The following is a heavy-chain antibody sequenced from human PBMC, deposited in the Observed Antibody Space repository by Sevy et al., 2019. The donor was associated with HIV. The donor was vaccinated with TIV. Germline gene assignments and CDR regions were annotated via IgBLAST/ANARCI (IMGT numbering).Heavy chain of an antibody. CDR2: ISPYNGKT. D-gene: IGHD6-6*01. CDR3: ARDGQVYSSSSGGYYYNGMDV. V-gene: IGHV1-18*04. Sequence: ASVKVSCKASGYTFTNYGISWVRQAPGQGLEWMAWISPYNGKTNFAQKFQDKFTMTTDTSTSTAYMELRSLTSDDPAVYYCARDGQVYSSSSGGYYYNGMDVWGQGTTVTVSS. J-gene: IGHJ6*02. CDR1: GYTFTNYG.